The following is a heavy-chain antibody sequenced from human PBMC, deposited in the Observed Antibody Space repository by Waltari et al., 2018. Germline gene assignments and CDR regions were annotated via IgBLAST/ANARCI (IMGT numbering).Heavy chain of an antibody. Sequence: EVHLVQSGGGLIQPGGSLRLSCGVSGFTFNNYWMTWVRQAPGKGLEGVANINQDGRDKNYVDSVEGRFTISRDKAQNSVYLQMNSLRAEDTAVYYCARDVPNGYFDYWGSGTLVTVSS. CDR3: ARDVPNGYFDY. J-gene: IGHJ4*02. CDR2: INQDGRDK. D-gene: IGHD1-1*01. V-gene: IGHV3-7*01. CDR1: GFTFNNYW.